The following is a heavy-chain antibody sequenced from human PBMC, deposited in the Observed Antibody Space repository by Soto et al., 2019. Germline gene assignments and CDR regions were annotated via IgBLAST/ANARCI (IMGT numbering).Heavy chain of an antibody. CDR2: IYYSGST. CDR1: GDSVSSGDYY. Sequence: QVQLQESGPGLVQPSETLSLTCTVSGDSVSSGDYYWSWIRQPPGKGLEWIGYIYYSGSTTYHPPLKSRVTISLDKSKKQFSLNLSSVTAADTAVYYCASDNWNYWFDPWGQGTLVTVSS. CDR3: ASDNWNYWFDP. D-gene: IGHD1-7*01. V-gene: IGHV4-61*08. J-gene: IGHJ5*02.